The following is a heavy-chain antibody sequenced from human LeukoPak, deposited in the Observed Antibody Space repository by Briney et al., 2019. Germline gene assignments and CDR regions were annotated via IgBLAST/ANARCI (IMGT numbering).Heavy chain of an antibody. CDR2: IKSRPEGETA. J-gene: IGHJ4*02. CDR3: VTMLGGGNSSPFDH. V-gene: IGHV3-15*01. D-gene: IGHD4-23*01. CDR1: GFTFNNGW. Sequence: GGSLRLSCAASGFTFNNGWMSWVRQAPGKGLEWVGRIKSRPEGETADYAAPVKGRFTISRDNSKNTLYLQMNSLKTEDTAIYYCVTMLGGGNSSPFDHWGQGTLVTVSS.